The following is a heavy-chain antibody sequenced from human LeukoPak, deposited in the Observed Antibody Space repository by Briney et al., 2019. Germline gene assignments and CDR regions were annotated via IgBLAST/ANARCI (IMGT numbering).Heavy chain of an antibody. J-gene: IGHJ4*02. CDR1: GGTFSSYA. CDR2: IIPIFGTA. Sequence: SVKVSCKAFGGTFSSYAISWVRQAPGQGLEWMGGIIPIFGTANYAQKFQGRVTITADKSTSTAYMELSSLRSEDTAVYYCARSEDYGSGSYQLGYWGQGTLVTVSS. D-gene: IGHD3-10*01. CDR3: ARSEDYGSGSYQLGY. V-gene: IGHV1-69*06.